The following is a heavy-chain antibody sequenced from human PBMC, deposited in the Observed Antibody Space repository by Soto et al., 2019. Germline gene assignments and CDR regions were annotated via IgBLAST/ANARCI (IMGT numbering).Heavy chain of an antibody. D-gene: IGHD4-17*01. J-gene: IGHJ4*02. V-gene: IGHV4-30-2*01. Sequence: SETLSLTCAVSGGSISSGGYSWSWIRQPPGKGLEWIGYIYHSGSTYYNPSLKSRVTISVDRSKTQFSLKLDSVTAADTAVYYCARGMTTVTTLDYSGQGTLVTVSS. CDR3: ARGMTTVTTLDY. CDR1: GGSISSGGYS. CDR2: IYHSGST.